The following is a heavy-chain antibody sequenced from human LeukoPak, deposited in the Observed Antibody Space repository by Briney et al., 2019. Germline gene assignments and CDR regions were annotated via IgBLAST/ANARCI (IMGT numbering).Heavy chain of an antibody. Sequence: PETLSLTCTVSGGFINSYYWSWIRQPAGKGLEWIGRVYTSGITNYNPSLKSRITMSVDTSKNQFSLKLTSVTAADTAVYYCARHNGFDRGYYYYMDVWGKGTTVTVSS. D-gene: IGHD3-9*01. CDR3: ARHNGFDRGYYYYMDV. CDR1: GGFINSYY. V-gene: IGHV4-4*07. J-gene: IGHJ6*03. CDR2: VYTSGIT.